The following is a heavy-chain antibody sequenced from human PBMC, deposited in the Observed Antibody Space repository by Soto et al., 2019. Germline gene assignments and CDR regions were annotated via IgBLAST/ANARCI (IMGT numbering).Heavy chain of an antibody. J-gene: IGHJ6*02. D-gene: IGHD6-13*01. Sequence: SETLSLTCTVSGGSLDYYNWFWVRQPPGKGLEWIGCVSDSGSTTYNPSLSSRVTISVATSKIQFSLRLNSVTAADAAVYYCARDSTTWFPYYGIDVWGQGTTVTVSS. CDR1: GGSLDYYN. CDR3: ARDSTTWFPYYGIDV. V-gene: IGHV4-59*01. CDR2: VSDSGST.